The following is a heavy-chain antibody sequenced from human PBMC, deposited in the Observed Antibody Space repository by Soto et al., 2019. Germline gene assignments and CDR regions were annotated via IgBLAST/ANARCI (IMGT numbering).Heavy chain of an antibody. CDR1: GFTVSSNY. CDR2: IYSGGST. V-gene: IGHV3-66*01. Sequence: GGSLRLSCAASGFTVSSNYMSLVRQAPGKGLEWVSVIYSGGSTYYADSVKGRFTISRDNSKNTLYLQMNSLRAEDTAVYYCARDHNGTAQRGGAFDIWGQGTMVTVSS. CDR3: ARDHNGTAQRGGAFDI. D-gene: IGHD1-26*01. J-gene: IGHJ3*02.